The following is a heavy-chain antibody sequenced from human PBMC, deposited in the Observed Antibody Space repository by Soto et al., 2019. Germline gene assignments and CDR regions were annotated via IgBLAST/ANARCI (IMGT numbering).Heavy chain of an antibody. CDR1: GFTLRTYT. Sequence: GGSLRLSCAATGFTLRTYTMNWVRQAPGKGLEWVSSISISSSDRYYADSVRGRFTISRDNAKNALYLQMNSLRADDTAVYFCVRGMNPLFGGQGTLVTVSS. J-gene: IGHJ4*01. CDR3: VRGMNPLF. V-gene: IGHV3-21*06. CDR2: ISISSSDR.